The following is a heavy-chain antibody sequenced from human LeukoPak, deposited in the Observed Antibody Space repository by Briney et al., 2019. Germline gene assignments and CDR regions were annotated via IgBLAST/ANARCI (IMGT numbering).Heavy chain of an antibody. CDR1: GFTFSSYE. CDR3: ARLQYSSGWTPIDY. J-gene: IGHJ4*02. V-gene: IGHV3-21*04. D-gene: IGHD6-19*01. CDR2: ISSVSSYI. Sequence: GGSLRLSCAASGFTFSSYEMNWVRQAPGKGLEWVSSISSVSSYIYYADSVKGRFTISRDNAKNSLYLQMNSLRAEDTAVYYCARLQYSSGWTPIDYWGQGTLVTVSS.